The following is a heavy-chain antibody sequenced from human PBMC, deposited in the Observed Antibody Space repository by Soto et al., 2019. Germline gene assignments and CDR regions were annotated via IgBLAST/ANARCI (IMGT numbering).Heavy chain of an antibody. J-gene: IGHJ5*02. CDR2: INHSGNT. Sequence: QVQLQQWGAGLLKPSETLSLTCAVYGGSFSGYYWSWIRQPPGKGLEWIGEINHSGNTNYNPSLKGRVTISVDTSKNQFSLKLSSVTAADTAVYYCASNSSGSPSWFDPWGQGTLVTVSS. D-gene: IGHD3-10*01. CDR3: ASNSSGSPSWFDP. CDR1: GGSFSGYY. V-gene: IGHV4-34*01.